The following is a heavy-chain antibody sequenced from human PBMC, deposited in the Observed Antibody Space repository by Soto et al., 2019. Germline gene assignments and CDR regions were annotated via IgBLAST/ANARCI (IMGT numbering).Heavy chain of an antibody. J-gene: IGHJ5*02. V-gene: IGHV4-30-4*01. D-gene: IGHD2-21*02. Sequence: PSELLSLTYTVSEGYIGSGDYYWSWNRQPPGKGLEWIGYIYYSGSTYYNPSLKSRVTISVDTSKNQFSLKLSSVTAADTAVYYCARAMVVTQNGLDPGGQGTLVTVS. CDR2: IYYSGST. CDR3: ARAMVVTQNGLDP. CDR1: EGYIGSGDYY.